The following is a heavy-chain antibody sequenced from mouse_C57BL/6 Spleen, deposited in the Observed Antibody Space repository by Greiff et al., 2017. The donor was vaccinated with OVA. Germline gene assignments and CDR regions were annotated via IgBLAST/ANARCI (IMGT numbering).Heavy chain of an antibody. D-gene: IGHD1-1*01. CDR1: GYTFTDYN. CDR3: ARRGTTVVAPFDD. CDR2: INPNNGGT. V-gene: IGHV1-18*01. Sequence: EVQLQQSGPELVKPGASVKIPCKASGYTFTDYNMDWVKQSHGKSLEWIGDINPNNGGTIYNQKFKGKATLTVDKSSGTAYMELRSLTSEDTAVYYCARRGTTVVAPFDDWGQGTTLTVSS. J-gene: IGHJ2*01.